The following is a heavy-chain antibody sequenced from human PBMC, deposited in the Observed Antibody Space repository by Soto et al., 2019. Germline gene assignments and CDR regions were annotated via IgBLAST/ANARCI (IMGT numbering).Heavy chain of an antibody. J-gene: IGHJ6*02. D-gene: IGHD3-10*01. CDR1: GYTFIGYY. Sequence: QVQLVQSGAEVKKTGASVKVSCKASGYTFIGYYIHWVRQAPGQGLEWMGWINLNSGGTNYAQRFQGWATMTRDMSIRTAYMELSWLKSDDTAVYYCARVGGGLASLGYYGMDVWGQGTTVTVSS. CDR3: ARVGGGLASLGYYGMDV. CDR2: INLNSGGT. V-gene: IGHV1-2*04.